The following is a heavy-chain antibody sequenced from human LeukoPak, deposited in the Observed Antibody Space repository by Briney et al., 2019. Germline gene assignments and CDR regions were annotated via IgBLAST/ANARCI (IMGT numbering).Heavy chain of an antibody. J-gene: IGHJ4*02. CDR1: GFSFSTYW. D-gene: IGHD2-2*01. Sequence: SGGSLRLSCAASGFSFSTYWMCWVRQAPGQRLEWLANIKQDGSVEQYVDSVKGRFTISRDNAKNSLYLQMNSLRAEDTAVYYCATTSRSITWDYWGQGTLVTVSS. V-gene: IGHV3-7*02. CDR3: ATTSRSITWDY. CDR2: IKQDGSVE.